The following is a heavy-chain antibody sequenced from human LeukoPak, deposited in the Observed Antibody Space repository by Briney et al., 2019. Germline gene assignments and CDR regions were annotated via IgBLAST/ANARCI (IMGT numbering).Heavy chain of an antibody. CDR1: GGSISSGGYS. CDR3: ARGRSNYYGMDV. D-gene: IGHD1-26*01. CDR2: IYHSGST. Sequence: SETLSLTCAVSGGSISSGGYSWSWIRQPPGKGLEWIGYIYHSGSTYYNPSLKSRVTISVDRSKNQFSLKLSSVTAADTAVYYCARGRSNYYGMDVWGQGTTVTVSS. J-gene: IGHJ6*02. V-gene: IGHV4-30-2*01.